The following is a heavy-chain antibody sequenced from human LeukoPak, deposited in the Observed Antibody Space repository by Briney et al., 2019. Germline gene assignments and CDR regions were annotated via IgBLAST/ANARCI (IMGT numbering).Heavy chain of an antibody. V-gene: IGHV3-21*01. D-gene: IGHD6-19*01. J-gene: IGHJ4*02. Sequence: GGSLRLSCAASGFTFSSYSMNWVRQAPGKGLEWVSSISSSSSYIYYADSVKGRFTISRDNAKNSLYLQMNSLRAEDTAVYYCAREMIGGWYQDVDYWDQGTLVTVSS. CDR1: GFTFSSYS. CDR2: ISSSSSYI. CDR3: AREMIGGWYQDVDY.